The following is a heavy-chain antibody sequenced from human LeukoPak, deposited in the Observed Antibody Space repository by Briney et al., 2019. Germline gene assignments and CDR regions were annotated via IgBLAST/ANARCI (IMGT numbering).Heavy chain of an antibody. J-gene: IGHJ5*02. Sequence: SETLSLTCTVSGGSISSYYWSWIRQPPGKGLEWIGYIYTNGSPNYNPSLQSRVTISVDTSKNQYSLKRSSVTAADTAVYYCARQHRERVGAPNWFDPWGQGTLVTVSS. CDR1: GGSISSYY. CDR3: ARQHRERVGAPNWFDP. CDR2: IYTNGSP. D-gene: IGHD1-26*01. V-gene: IGHV4-4*09.